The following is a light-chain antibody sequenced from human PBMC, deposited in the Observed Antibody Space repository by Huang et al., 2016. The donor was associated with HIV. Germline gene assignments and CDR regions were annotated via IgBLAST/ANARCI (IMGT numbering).Light chain of an antibody. CDR3: QQRGNWPPVT. V-gene: IGKV3-11*01. J-gene: IGKJ4*01. CDR2: DAS. CDR1: QSVTNY. Sequence: EVVLTQSPATLSLSPGERATLSCRAIQSVTNYLAWYQQKPGQPPSLLIYDASNRATGVPARFRGSGSGTDFTLTISSLEPADFAVYYCQQRGNWPPVTFGGGTKVEIK.